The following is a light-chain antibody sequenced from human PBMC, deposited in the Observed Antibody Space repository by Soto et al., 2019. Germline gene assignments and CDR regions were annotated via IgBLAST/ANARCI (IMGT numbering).Light chain of an antibody. V-gene: IGLV1-47*02. Sequence: QSVLTQPPSASGTPGQRVTISCSGSSSNIGSNFVYWYQHLPGTAPKLLIYYNNQRPSGVPDRFSGSKSGTSASLAISGLRSEDEADYYCAAWDDSLSGHWVFGGGTKVTVL. CDR1: SSNIGSNF. CDR3: AAWDDSLSGHWV. J-gene: IGLJ3*02. CDR2: YNN.